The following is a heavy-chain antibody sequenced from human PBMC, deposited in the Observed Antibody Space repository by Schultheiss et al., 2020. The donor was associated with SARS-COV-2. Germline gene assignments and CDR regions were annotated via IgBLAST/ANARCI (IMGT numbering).Heavy chain of an antibody. CDR3: ARKPRYFYGMDV. D-gene: IGHD1-14*01. Sequence: SETLSLTCTVSGGSISSYYWSWIRQPPGKGLEWIGYIYYSGNTNYNPSLKSRVTISVDTSKNQFSLKLSSVTAADTAVYYCARKPRYFYGMDVWGQGTTVTVSS. J-gene: IGHJ6*02. CDR2: IYYSGNT. CDR1: GGSISSYY. V-gene: IGHV4-59*12.